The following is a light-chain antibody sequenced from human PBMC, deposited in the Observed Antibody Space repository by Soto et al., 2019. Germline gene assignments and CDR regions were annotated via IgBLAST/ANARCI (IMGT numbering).Light chain of an antibody. CDR3: NSYTSNNTYV. V-gene: IGLV2-14*03. CDR1: SSDVGAFNY. J-gene: IGLJ1*01. CDR2: DVS. Sequence: QSALTQPASVSGSPGQAITISCSGTSSDVGAFNYVSWYQQHPGKAPKLMIYDVSNRPSGVSNRFSGSKSGNTASLTISGLRAEDEPDYYCNSYTSNNTYVFGTGTKVTVL.